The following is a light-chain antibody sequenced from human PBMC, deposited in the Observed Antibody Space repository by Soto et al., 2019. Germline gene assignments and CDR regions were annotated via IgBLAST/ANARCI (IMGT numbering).Light chain of an antibody. CDR1: QNIRTK. V-gene: IGKV3-15*01. Sequence: EIVMTQSPATLSLSPGEGATLSCWTSQNIRTKLAWYQQKPGQAPRLLISGASTRATGIPVRFSGSGSGTEFALAISSLQSEDFAVYYCQQYENWSSITFGQGTRLEI. CDR2: GAS. J-gene: IGKJ5*01. CDR3: QQYENWSSIT.